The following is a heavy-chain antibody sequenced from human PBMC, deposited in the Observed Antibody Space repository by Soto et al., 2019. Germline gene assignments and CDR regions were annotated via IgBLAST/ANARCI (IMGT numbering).Heavy chain of an antibody. Sequence: QVRLQRGGAGRLNLSETLSPTSAFYGGPFRGYTWTGFAQPPGKGLEWIGEINHSGSTNYNPSLKSRVTISVDTSKNQFSLKLSSVTAADTAVYYCAREGNFWSGYYLDYWVQGTLVTVSS. V-gene: IGHV4-34*01. D-gene: IGHD3-3*01. CDR1: GGPFRGYT. CDR2: INHSGST. CDR3: AREGNFWSGYYLDY. J-gene: IGHJ4*02.